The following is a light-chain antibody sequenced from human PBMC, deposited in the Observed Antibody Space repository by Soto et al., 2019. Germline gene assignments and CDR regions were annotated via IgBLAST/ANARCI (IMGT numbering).Light chain of an antibody. CDR1: QSVSTN. J-gene: IGKJ4*01. CDR2: GAS. Sequence: EIVMTQSPATLSVSPGERATLSCRASQSVSTNLAWYQQKPGQAPRLLIYGASTRTFDVPDRFSGSGSGTNFTLTISRLQPEDFAVYYCQHYGTSLTFGGGTKVDI. V-gene: IGKV3D-15*01. CDR3: QHYGTSLT.